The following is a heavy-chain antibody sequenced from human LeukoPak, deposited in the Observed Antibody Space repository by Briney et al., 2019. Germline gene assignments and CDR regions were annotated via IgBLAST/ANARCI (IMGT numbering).Heavy chain of an antibody. V-gene: IGHV3-30*02. CDR3: AKDLSPAMVRGVFDY. CDR2: IRYDGSNK. D-gene: IGHD3-10*01. Sequence: QWVGQAPCRXRDGVAFIRYDGSNKCYADSVKGRFTISRDNSKKTLYLQMNRLSAEDTAVYYCAKDLSPAMVRGVFDYWGQGTLVTASS. J-gene: IGHJ4*02.